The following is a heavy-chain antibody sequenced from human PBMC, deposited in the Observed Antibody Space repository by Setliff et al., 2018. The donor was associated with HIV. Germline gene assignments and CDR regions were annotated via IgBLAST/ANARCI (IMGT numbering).Heavy chain of an antibody. CDR1: GYAFTDYF. V-gene: IGHV1-2*02. J-gene: IGHJ4*02. CDR2: ISPDNGNT. Sequence: GASVKVSCKSSGYAFTDYFMHWVRQAPGQGLEWMGWISPDNGNTRISQRFRGGVTMTRDRSINTAYMEFTGLTSDDTAVYYCARGGDDYFDPSGFPHWGQGTLVTVSS. CDR3: ARGGDDYFDPSGFPH. D-gene: IGHD3-22*01.